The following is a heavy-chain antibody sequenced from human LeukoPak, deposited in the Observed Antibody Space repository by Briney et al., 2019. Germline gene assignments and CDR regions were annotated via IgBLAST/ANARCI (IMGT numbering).Heavy chain of an antibody. CDR1: GYTFTGYY. Sequence: ASVKVSCKASGYTFTGYYMYWVRQAPGQGLEWMGWINPNSGGTNYAQKFQGRVTMTRDTSISTAYMELSRLRSDDTAVYYCARRWIAARTPGGGFGFWGQGTLVTVSS. V-gene: IGHV1-2*02. CDR2: INPNSGGT. D-gene: IGHD6-6*01. J-gene: IGHJ4*02. CDR3: ARRWIAARTPGGGFGF.